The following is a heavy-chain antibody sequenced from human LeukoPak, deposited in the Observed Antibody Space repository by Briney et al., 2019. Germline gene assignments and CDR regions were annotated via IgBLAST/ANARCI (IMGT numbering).Heavy chain of an antibody. V-gene: IGHV3-43*02. J-gene: IGHJ5*02. Sequence: AGGSLRLSGTASGFTFDRFSMHWVRQAPGKGLQWVALITGDAGAKYYADSVRGRFTISRDNSKSSLYLQLNRVTTEDTAFYFCTRGSYDSRGPNGFDPWGQGTLVTVSS. CDR2: ITGDAGAK. CDR3: TRGSYDSRGPNGFDP. CDR1: GFTFDRFS. D-gene: IGHD3-22*01.